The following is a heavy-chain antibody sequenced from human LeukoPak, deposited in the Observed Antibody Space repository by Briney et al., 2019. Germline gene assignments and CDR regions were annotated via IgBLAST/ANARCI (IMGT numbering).Heavy chain of an antibody. Sequence: SVKISCKASGGTFSSDAISCVRQAPGQGLEWMGGIIPIFGTANYAQKFQGRVTITADKSTSTAYMELSSLRSEDTAVYYCAREVGGKFDYWGQGTLVTVSS. CDR3: AREVGGKFDY. V-gene: IGHV1-69*06. CDR1: GGTFSSDA. D-gene: IGHD1-26*01. J-gene: IGHJ4*02. CDR2: IIPIFGTA.